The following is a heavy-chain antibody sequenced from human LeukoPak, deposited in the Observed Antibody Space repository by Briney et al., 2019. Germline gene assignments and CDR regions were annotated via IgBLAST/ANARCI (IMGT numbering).Heavy chain of an antibody. CDR1: GLTFSNAW. D-gene: IGHD5-12*01. CDR3: ATDSLVANF. V-gene: IGHV3-15*01. CDR2: IKSKTNGGTT. Sequence: GGSLRLSCAASGLTFSNAWMSWVRQAPGKGLEWVGRIKSKTNGGTTDYAAPVKGRFTILRDESKNTVYLQMNSLKTEDTALYYCATDSLVANFWGQGTLVTVSS. J-gene: IGHJ4*02.